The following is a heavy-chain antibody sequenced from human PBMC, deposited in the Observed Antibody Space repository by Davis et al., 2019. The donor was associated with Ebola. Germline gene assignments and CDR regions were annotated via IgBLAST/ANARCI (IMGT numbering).Heavy chain of an antibody. J-gene: IGHJ6*02. V-gene: IGHV4-34*01. CDR2: INHSGST. CDR3: ARAPERFWSGYYMRGYYYYGMDV. D-gene: IGHD3-3*01. CDR1: GGSFSGYY. Sequence: MPSETLSLTCAVYGGSFSGYYWSWIRQPPGKGLEWIGEINHSGSTNYNPSLKSRVTISVDTSKNQFSLKLSSVTAADTAVYYCARAPERFWSGYYMRGYYYYGMDVWGQGTTVTVSS.